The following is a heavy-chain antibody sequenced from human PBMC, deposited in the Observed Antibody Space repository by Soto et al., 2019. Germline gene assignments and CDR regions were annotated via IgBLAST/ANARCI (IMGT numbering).Heavy chain of an antibody. CDR3: ARAGSYYYDSSGYYSPDY. V-gene: IGHV1-69*01. CDR2: IIPIFGTA. CDR1: GGTFGSYA. D-gene: IGHD3-22*01. J-gene: IGHJ4*02. Sequence: QVQLVQSGAEVKKPGSSVKVSCKASGGTFGSYAISWVRQAPGQGLEWMGGIIPIFGTANYAQKFQGRVTITADDSTSTAYMELSSLRSEDTAVYYCARAGSYYYDSSGYYSPDYWGQGTLVTVSS.